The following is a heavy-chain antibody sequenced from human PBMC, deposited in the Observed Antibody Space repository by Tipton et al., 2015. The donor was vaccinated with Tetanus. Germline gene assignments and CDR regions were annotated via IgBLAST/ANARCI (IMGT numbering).Heavy chain of an antibody. CDR2: ISHSGSS. Sequence: LRLSCEASGFTFSSHWMSWVRQSPGKGLEWIGEISHSGSSSYSPSLKSRVTISVDTSKNQFSLRLRSVAAADTAVYYCARGGRDAYNNPLGAFDVWGRGTTVTVSS. V-gene: IGHV4-34*08. CDR3: ARGGRDAYNNPLGAFDV. D-gene: IGHD5-24*01. J-gene: IGHJ3*01. CDR1: GFTFSSHW.